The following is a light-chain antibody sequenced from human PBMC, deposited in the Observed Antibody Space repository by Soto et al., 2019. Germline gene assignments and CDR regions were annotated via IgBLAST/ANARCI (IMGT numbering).Light chain of an antibody. CDR2: SAS. J-gene: IGKJ4*01. Sequence: DIQMTQSPSSLSASVGDRVTITCRASQGISTYLAWFQQKPGKAPSSLIYSASSLQSGVPSRFSGRRSGTEFTLTISSLQPEDFATYYCQQYDSYPLTFGGGTKVEIK. V-gene: IGKV1-16*01. CDR1: QGISTY. CDR3: QQYDSYPLT.